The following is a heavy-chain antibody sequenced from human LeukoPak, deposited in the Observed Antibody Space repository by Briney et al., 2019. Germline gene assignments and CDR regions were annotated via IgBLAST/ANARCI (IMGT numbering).Heavy chain of an antibody. D-gene: IGHD2-2*02. CDR3: ARDPQWGGYCSSTSCYSRAFDI. Sequence: ASVKVSCKASGYTFTSYGISWVRQAPGQGLEWMGWISAYNGNTNYAQKLQGRVTMTTDTSTSTAYMELRSLRSDDTAVYYCARDPQWGGYCSSTSCYSRAFDIWGQGTMVTVSS. CDR1: GYTFTSYG. CDR2: ISAYNGNT. V-gene: IGHV1-18*01. J-gene: IGHJ3*02.